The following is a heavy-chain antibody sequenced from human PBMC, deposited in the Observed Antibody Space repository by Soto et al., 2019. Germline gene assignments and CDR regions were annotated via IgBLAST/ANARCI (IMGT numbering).Heavy chain of an antibody. J-gene: IGHJ6*02. CDR2: INRDGSIT. D-gene: IGHD5-18*01. Sequence: GGSLRLSCAASGFTFSSHWMHWVRQAPGKGLVWVSRINRDGSITSYADSVKGRFTTSRDNAKNTLYLQMNSLRAEDTAVYYCARGYSDYPYYAMDVWGQGTTVTVSS. V-gene: IGHV3-74*01. CDR1: GFTFSSHW. CDR3: ARGYSDYPYYAMDV.